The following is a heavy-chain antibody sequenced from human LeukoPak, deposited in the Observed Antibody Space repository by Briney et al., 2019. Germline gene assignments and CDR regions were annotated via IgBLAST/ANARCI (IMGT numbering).Heavy chain of an antibody. Sequence: PGGCLRLSCSASGFTFSSYAMHWVRQAPGKGLEYVSAISIIVGSTYYADSVKGRFTISRDNSKYTLYLQMSSLRAEDTAVYYCVKDRRYTSGRRTWGQGTLVSVST. V-gene: IGHV3-64D*09. CDR1: GFTFSSYA. D-gene: IGHD2-15*01. CDR3: VKDRRYTSGRRT. CDR2: ISIIVGST. J-gene: IGHJ4*02.